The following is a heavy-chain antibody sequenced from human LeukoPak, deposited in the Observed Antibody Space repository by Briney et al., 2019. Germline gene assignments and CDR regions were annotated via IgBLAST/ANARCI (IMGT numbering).Heavy chain of an antibody. V-gene: IGHV3-23*01. CDR1: GFTFSSYA. CDR3: AATLDCSGGSCYPGY. CDR2: ISGSGGST. J-gene: IGHJ4*02. Sequence: GGSLRLSCAASGFTFSSYAMSWVRQAPGKGLEWVSAISGSGGSTYYADSVKGRFTISRDNSKNTLYLQMNSLRAEDTAVYYCAATLDCSGGSCYPGYWGQGTLVTVSS. D-gene: IGHD2-15*01.